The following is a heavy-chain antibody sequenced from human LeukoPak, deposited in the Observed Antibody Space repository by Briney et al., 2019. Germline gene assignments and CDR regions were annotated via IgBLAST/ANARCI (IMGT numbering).Heavy chain of an antibody. D-gene: IGHD5-12*01. CDR3: AIMCNSGWGLLY. J-gene: IGHJ4*02. CDR2: INPADSTT. V-gene: IGHV5-51*01. CDR1: GYTFNKLW. Sequence: GESLKISCTGSGYTFNKLWIVWVRQMTGKGLEWLGSINPADSTTEYNPSFQGLVSFSADNSISSAYLQWSGLEASDTAKYYCAIMCNSGWGLLYWGPGTQVTVSS.